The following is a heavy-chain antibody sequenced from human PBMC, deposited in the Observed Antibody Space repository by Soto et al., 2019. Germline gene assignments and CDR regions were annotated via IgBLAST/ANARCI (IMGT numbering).Heavy chain of an antibody. CDR1: GFTFNSYP. D-gene: IGHD6-13*01. V-gene: IGHV3-23*01. CDR3: AYSSTPFDY. J-gene: IGHJ4*02. CDR2: ISGSGGST. Sequence: PGGSLRLSCAPSGFTFNSYPLILVRQAPGKGLEWVSAISGSGGSTYYADSVKGRFTISRDNSKNTLYLQMNSLRAEDTAVYYCAYSSTPFDYWGQGTLVIVAS.